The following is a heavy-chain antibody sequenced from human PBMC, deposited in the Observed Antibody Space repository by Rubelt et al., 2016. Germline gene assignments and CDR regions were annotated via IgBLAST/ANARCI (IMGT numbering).Heavy chain of an antibody. V-gene: IGHV3-30*04. CDR3: ARDTSIYCSSTSCYPDY. Sequence: QVQLVESGGGVVQPGRSLRLSCAASGFTFSSYAMHWVRQAPGKGLEWVAVISYDGSNKYYADSVKGRFTISRDNSKNTLYLQINSLGAEDTAVYYCARDTSIYCSSTSCYPDYWGQGTLVTVSS. CDR2: ISYDGSNK. CDR1: GFTFSSYA. D-gene: IGHD2-2*01. J-gene: IGHJ4*02.